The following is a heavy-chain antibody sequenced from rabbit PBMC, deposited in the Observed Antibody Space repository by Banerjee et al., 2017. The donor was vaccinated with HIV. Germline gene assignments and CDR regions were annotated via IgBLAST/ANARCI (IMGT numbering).Heavy chain of an antibody. CDR1: GIDFSRYG. J-gene: IGHJ4*01. V-gene: IGHV1S47*01. CDR3: ARDLAGVIGWNFNL. CDR2: IYPDYGNT. Sequence: QEQLVESGGGLVTLGGSLKLSCKASGIDFSRYGISWVRQAPGKGLEWIAYIYPDYGNTDYASWVNGRFTLSLDNAQNTVFLQMTSLTAADTASYFCARDLAGVIGWNFNLWGPGTLVTVS. D-gene: IGHD4-1*01.